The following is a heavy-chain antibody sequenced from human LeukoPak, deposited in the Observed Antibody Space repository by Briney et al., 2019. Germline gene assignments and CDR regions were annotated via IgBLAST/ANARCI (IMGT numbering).Heavy chain of an antibody. V-gene: IGHV3-30*04. D-gene: IGHD3-10*01. CDR3: ARDITMVRGVEYYYYYGMDV. J-gene: IGHJ6*02. CDR1: GFTFSSYA. CDR2: ISYDGSNK. Sequence: PGRSLRLSCAASGFTFSSYAMHWVRQAPGKGLEWVAVISYDGSNKYYADSVKGRFTISRDNSKNTLYLQMNSLRAEDTAVYYCARDITMVRGVEYYYYYGMDVWGQGTTVTVSS.